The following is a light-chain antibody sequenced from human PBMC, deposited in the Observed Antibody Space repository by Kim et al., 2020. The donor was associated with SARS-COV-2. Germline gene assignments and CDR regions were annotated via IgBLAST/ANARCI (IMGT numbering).Light chain of an antibody. CDR3: QAWDSRTYVV. Sequence: SYELTQPPSVSVSPGQTASITCSGDKSGDKYACWYQQKPGQSPVLVIYQDTKRPSGIPERFSGSNSGNTATLTISGTQAMDEADYYCQAWDSRTYVVFGGGTHLTVL. V-gene: IGLV3-1*01. CDR2: QDT. J-gene: IGLJ2*01. CDR1: KSGDKY.